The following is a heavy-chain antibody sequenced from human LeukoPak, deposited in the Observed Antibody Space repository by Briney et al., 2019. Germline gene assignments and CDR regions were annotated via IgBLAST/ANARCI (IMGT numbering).Heavy chain of an antibody. Sequence: SETLSLTCTASGGSISSYYWSWIRQPPGKGLEWIGYIYYSGTTNYNPSPKSRVTISVDTSKNQFSLKLNSVTAADTAVYYCARGVYIAAAQYGYWGQGTLVTVSS. J-gene: IGHJ4*02. D-gene: IGHD6-13*01. CDR2: IYYSGTT. CDR1: GGSISSYY. V-gene: IGHV4-59*01. CDR3: ARGVYIAAAQYGY.